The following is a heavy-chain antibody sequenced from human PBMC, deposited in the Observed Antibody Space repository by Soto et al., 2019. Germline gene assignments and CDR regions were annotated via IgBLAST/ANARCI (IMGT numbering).Heavy chain of an antibody. CDR3: SRGYCSGGSCLLFDY. V-gene: IGHV3-7*01. D-gene: IGHD2-15*01. Sequence: EVQLVESGGVLVQPGGSLRLSCAAAGFTFSNYWMNWVRQAPGKRLEWVDNIKQVGSAKDFVDSVKGRFTISRDNAKNSLYLQMNSLRGVDSDVYYWSRGYCSGGSCLLFDYWGQGTLVTVSS. J-gene: IGHJ4*02. CDR2: IKQVGSAK. CDR1: GFTFSNYW.